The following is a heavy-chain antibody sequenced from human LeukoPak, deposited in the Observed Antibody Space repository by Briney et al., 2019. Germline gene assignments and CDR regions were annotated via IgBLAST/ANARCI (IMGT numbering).Heavy chain of an antibody. J-gene: IGHJ4*02. CDR1: GDSISSSSSY. D-gene: IGHD3-22*01. CDR3: ARVGNYYDSSVTFDY. V-gene: IGHV4-39*07. Sequence: SETLSLTCTVSGDSISSSSSYWGWIRQPPGEGLEWIGSIYYSGSTYYNTSLKSRVTISVDTSKNQFSLKLSSVTAADTAVYYCARVGNYYDSSVTFDYWGQGTLVTVSS. CDR2: IYYSGST.